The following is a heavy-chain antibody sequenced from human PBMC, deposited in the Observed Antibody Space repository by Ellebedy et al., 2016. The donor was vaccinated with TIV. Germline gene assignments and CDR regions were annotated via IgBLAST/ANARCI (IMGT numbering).Heavy chain of an antibody. CDR2: FDPEDGET. CDR3: ARSKIYCSAAGCSSLEHFAS. D-gene: IGHD2-15*01. J-gene: IGHJ4*02. CDR1: GYTLTELS. V-gene: IGHV1-24*01. Sequence: ASVKVSCKVSGYTLTELSMHWVRQAPGKGLEWMGGFDPEDGETIYAQTFQGRVTMTEDTSTDTIYMELSSLRSEDTAVYYCARSKIYCSAAGCSSLEHFASWGQGTLVTVSS.